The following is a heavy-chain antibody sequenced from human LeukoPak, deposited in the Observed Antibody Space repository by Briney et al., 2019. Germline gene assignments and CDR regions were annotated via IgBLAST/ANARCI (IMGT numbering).Heavy chain of an antibody. V-gene: IGHV4-4*07. Sequence: ETLSLTCTVSGGSINFYYWSWIRQPAGKGLEWIGRIYSTGSTNYSPSLKSRVTMSVDKSKNQFSLDLSSVTAADTAVYYCARGIADPYSFDSWGQGTLVTVSS. CDR1: GGSINFYY. J-gene: IGHJ4*02. CDR3: ARGIADPYSFDS. D-gene: IGHD6-13*01. CDR2: IYSTGST.